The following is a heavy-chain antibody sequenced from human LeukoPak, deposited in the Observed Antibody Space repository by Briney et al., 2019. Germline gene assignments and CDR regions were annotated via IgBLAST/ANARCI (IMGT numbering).Heavy chain of an antibody. D-gene: IGHD5-12*01. Sequence: PSETLSLTWTVSGGSISSYYWSWIRQPPGKGLEWIGYIYYSGSTNYTPSLKSRFTISVDTSKNQFSLKLGAVTAADTAVHYCAATQLGYSGYDLYSTGDYWGQGTLVTVSS. J-gene: IGHJ4*02. CDR3: AATQLGYSGYDLYSTGDY. CDR2: IYYSGST. CDR1: GGSISSYY. V-gene: IGHV4-59*08.